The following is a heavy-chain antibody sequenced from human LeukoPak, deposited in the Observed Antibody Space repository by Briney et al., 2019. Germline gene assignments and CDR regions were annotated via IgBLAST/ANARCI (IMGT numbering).Heavy chain of an antibody. CDR3: AREKFDS. J-gene: IGHJ5*01. Sequence: GGSLSLSCAASGFAFSNFAMHWVRQAPGKGLEWVAVVSYEGTIKYYSDSAKGRFTISRDNSNSLISLQMNDLTTEDTAVYYCAREKFDSWGQGTLVTVSP. CDR2: VSYEGTIK. CDR1: GFAFSNFA. V-gene: IGHV3-30*14.